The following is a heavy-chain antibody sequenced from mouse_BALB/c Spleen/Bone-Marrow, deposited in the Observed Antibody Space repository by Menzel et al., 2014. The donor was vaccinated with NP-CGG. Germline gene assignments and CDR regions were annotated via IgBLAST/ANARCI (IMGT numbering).Heavy chain of an antibody. CDR1: GFNIKDTY. V-gene: IGHV14-3*02. J-gene: IGHJ1*01. CDR3: AGDEYVF. D-gene: IGHD5-1*01. Sequence: EVQLQQSGAELVKPGASVKLSCTASGFNIKDTYMHWVKQSPAQGLEWIGKIDPANDYSEHNPKSLGKATIKAETSSKTAYLQISSLTSEDTAYYYCAGDEYVFWGQGTTVTVPS. CDR2: IDPANDYS.